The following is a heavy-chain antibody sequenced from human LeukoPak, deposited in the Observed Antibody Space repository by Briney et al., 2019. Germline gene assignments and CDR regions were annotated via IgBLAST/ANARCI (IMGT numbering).Heavy chain of an antibody. CDR2: ISAYNGDT. CDR3: ARATPRAAAGGYDY. D-gene: IGHD6-13*01. J-gene: IGHJ4*02. Sequence: ASVTVSCKASGYTFTNYGITWVRQAPGQGLQWMGWISAYNGDTNYAQEFQGRVTLTTDTSTTTAYMEVRSLRSDDTAVYFCARATPRAAAGGYDYWGQGTLVTVSS. V-gene: IGHV1-18*01. CDR1: GYTFTNYG.